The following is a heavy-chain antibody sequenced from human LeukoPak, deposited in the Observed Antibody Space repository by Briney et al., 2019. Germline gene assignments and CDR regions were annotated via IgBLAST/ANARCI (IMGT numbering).Heavy chain of an antibody. CDR2: INPSGGTT. CDR1: GYTFTSYY. Sequence: ASVRVSCKASGYTFTSYYKHWVRQAPGQGLEWMGIINPSGGTTSYAQNFQGRVTMTRDTSTSTVYMELSSLISEDTAVYYCARGWSGSWRPNFEYWGQGTLVTVSS. V-gene: IGHV1-46*01. J-gene: IGHJ4*02. D-gene: IGHD2-15*01. CDR3: ARGWSGSWRPNFEY.